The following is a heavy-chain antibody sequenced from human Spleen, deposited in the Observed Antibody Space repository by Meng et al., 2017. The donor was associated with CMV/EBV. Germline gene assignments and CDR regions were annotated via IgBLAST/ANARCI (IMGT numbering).Heavy chain of an antibody. CDR3: ARDSHYDILTGYDSGLDY. D-gene: IGHD3-9*01. CDR2: INPNSGGT. J-gene: IGHJ4*02. CDR1: GYTFTGYY. Sequence: ASVKVSCKASGYTFTGYYMHWVRQAPGQGLEWMGWINPNSGGTNYVQKFQGRVTMTRDTSISTAYMELSRLRSDDTAVYYCARDSHYDILTGYDSGLDYWGQGTLVTVSS. V-gene: IGHV1-2*02.